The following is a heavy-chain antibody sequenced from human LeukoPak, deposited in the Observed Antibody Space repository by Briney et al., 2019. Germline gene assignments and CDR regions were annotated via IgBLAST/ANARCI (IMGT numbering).Heavy chain of an antibody. D-gene: IGHD6-13*01. CDR1: GYTFTGYY. J-gene: IGHJ4*02. Sequence: GASVKVSCKASGYTFTGYYMHWVRQAPGQGLEWMGWINPNSGGTNYAQKFQGRVTMTRDTSISTAYMELSRLRSDDTAVYYCARVRPPREAAAGIDYRGQGTLVTVSS. CDR2: INPNSGGT. V-gene: IGHV1-2*02. CDR3: ARVRPPREAAAGIDY.